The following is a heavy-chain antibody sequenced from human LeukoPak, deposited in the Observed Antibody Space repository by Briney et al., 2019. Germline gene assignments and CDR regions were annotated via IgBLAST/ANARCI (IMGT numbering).Heavy chain of an antibody. CDR3: ARDGYYDSSGYYYDRSDY. Sequence: SETLSLTCTVSGGSISSGSYYWSWIRQPAGKGLEWIGRIYTSGSTNYNPPLKSRVTISVDTSKNQFSLKLSSVTAADTAVYYCARDGYYDSSGYYYDRSDYWGQGTLVTVSS. CDR1: GGSISSGSYY. CDR2: IYTSGST. J-gene: IGHJ4*02. V-gene: IGHV4-61*02. D-gene: IGHD3-22*01.